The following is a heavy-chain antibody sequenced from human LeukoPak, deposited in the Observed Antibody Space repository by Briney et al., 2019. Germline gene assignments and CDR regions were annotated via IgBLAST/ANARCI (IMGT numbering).Heavy chain of an antibody. CDR2: IKQDGSEK. CDR1: GFTFSSYW. Sequence: GGSLRLSCAASGFTFSSYWMSWVRQAPGKGLEWVANIKQDGSEKYYVDSVKGRFTIPRDNAKNSLYLQMNSLRAEDTAVYYCAREVQQNYDFWSGYYFPPYYMDVWGKGTTVTVSS. D-gene: IGHD3-3*01. V-gene: IGHV3-7*01. J-gene: IGHJ6*03. CDR3: AREVQQNYDFWSGYYFPPYYMDV.